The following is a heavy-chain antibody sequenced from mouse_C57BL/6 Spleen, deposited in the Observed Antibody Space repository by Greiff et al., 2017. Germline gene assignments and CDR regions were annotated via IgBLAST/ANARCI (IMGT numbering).Heavy chain of an antibody. Sequence: VQLQQSGAELVKPGASVKISCKASGYAFSGYWMNWVKQRPGQGLEWIGQIYPGNGDTNYNRKFKGKATLTADKSSSTAYMQLSSLTSADSAVYFSARNYVSHYYAMDYWGQGTSVTVAS. CDR3: ARNYVSHYYAMDY. J-gene: IGHJ4*01. CDR2: IYPGNGDT. D-gene: IGHD1-1*02. CDR1: GYAFSGYW. V-gene: IGHV1-80*01.